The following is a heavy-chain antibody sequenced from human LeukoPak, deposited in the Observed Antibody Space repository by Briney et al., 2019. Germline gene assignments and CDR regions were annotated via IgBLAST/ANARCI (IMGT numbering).Heavy chain of an antibody. CDR1: GFTLSSYS. V-gene: IGHV3-21*01. J-gene: IGHJ5*02. CDR3: ARGFWFDP. Sequence: TGGSLRLSCAASGFTLSSYSMNWVRLAPGKRLEWVSSISSDTTYIYYTDSVRGRFTISRDNAKNSLFLQMDNLSAEDTAVYYCARGFWFDPWGQGTLVTVSP. CDR2: ISSDTTYI.